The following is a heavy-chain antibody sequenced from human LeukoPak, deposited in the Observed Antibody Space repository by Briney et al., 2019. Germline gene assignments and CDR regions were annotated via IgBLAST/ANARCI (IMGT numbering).Heavy chain of an antibody. J-gene: IGHJ4*02. CDR3: VKTAGSWYGYFDY. Sequence: GGSLRLSCAASGFTFSYYALQWVRQAPGEGLEFVSTISHDGSNTIYAGPVKGRFTVSRDNSKNTLYLQMTSLRPEDTAVYYCVKTAGSWYGYFDYWGQGTLVTVSS. CDR1: GFTFSYYA. V-gene: IGHV3-64D*06. CDR2: ISHDGSNT. D-gene: IGHD6-13*01.